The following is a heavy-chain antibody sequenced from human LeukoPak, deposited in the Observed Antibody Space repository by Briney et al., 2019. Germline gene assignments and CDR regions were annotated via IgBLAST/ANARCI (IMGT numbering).Heavy chain of an antibody. D-gene: IGHD1-26*01. CDR3: ARENSGSYREFDY. J-gene: IGHJ4*02. CDR2: IYTSGST. Sequence: ASETLSLTCTVSGGSISSYYWSWIRQPAGKGLEWIGRIYTSGSTNYNASLKSRVSMSVDTSKNQFSLKLSSVTAADTAVFYCARENSGSYREFDYWGQGTLVIVSS. CDR1: GGSISSYY. V-gene: IGHV4-4*07.